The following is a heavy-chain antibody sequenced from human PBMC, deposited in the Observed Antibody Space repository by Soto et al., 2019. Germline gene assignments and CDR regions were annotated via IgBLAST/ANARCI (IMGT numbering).Heavy chain of an antibody. J-gene: IGHJ6*02. CDR3: AKDGGHGARMHICGMDV. V-gene: IGHV1-18*01. Sequence: QPQLVQSGVELKKPGASVRVSCKASGYPFIKFGINWVRQAPGQGLEWMGWISGHSGGTKYGPQFRDRLTMVTDTSSKTAYMELRSLKSDDTAVYYCAKDGGHGARMHICGMDVWGQGTTVTVSS. D-gene: IGHD1-26*01. CDR1: GYPFIKFG. CDR2: ISGHSGGT.